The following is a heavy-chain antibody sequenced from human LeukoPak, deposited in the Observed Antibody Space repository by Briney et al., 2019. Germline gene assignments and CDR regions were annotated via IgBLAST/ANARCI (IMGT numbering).Heavy chain of an antibody. V-gene: IGHV3-33*01. Sequence: PGGSLRLSCAASGLTFSSYGMHWVRQAPGKGLEWVAIIWYDASNKYYADSVKGRFTISRDNSKSTLFLQMNSLRAEDTAMYYCARDYGSGMDCWGQGTLVTVSS. CDR1: GLTFSSYG. J-gene: IGHJ4*02. CDR2: IWYDASNK. CDR3: ARDYGSGMDC. D-gene: IGHD3-3*01.